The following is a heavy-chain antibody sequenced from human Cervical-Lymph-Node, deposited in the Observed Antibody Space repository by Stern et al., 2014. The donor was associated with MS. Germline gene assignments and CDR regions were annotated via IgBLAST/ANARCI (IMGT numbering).Heavy chain of an antibody. Sequence: QLVESGGGLVQPGGSLRLSCAASGFTFSTYWMHWVRQAPGKRLVWVSRINSDESSTTYADSVKGRFSISRDNDKNTLYLQMNSLRAEDTAVYYCARGVMVAATYAYDIWGQGTMVTISS. CDR2: INSDESST. CDR1: GFTFSTYW. J-gene: IGHJ3*02. CDR3: ARGVMVAATYAYDI. V-gene: IGHV3-74*02. D-gene: IGHD2-15*01.